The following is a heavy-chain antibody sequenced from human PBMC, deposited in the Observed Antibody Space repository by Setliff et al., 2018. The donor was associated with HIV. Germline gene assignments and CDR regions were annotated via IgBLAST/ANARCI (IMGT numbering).Heavy chain of an antibody. Sequence: SIVSDDSTSSHHCSWIRQPPGRGLEWIGTTPYSGSTNYNPSLRSRVTISLDTSTNQFSLRLNSVTAADTAHYFCVVYFGDNGGRGLWGQGTLVTVSS. CDR1: DDSTSSHH. CDR3: VVYFGDNGGRGL. D-gene: IGHD2-21*01. CDR2: TPYSGST. V-gene: IGHV4-59*11. J-gene: IGHJ4*02.